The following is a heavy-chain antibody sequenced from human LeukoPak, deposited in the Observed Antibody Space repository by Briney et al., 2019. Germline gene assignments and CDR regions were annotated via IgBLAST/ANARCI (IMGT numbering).Heavy chain of an antibody. CDR2: TYYRSKWYN. CDR3: AREGDTIPFDY. D-gene: IGHD5-24*01. V-gene: IGHV6-1*01. CDR1: GDSVSSNTAT. J-gene: IGHJ4*02. Sequence: RSQTLSLTCAISGDSVSSNTATCNWIRQSPSRGLEWLGRTYYRSKWYNDYAVSVQSRITINPDTSKNQFSLHLNSVTPEDTAVYYCAREGDTIPFDYWGQGTLVTVSS.